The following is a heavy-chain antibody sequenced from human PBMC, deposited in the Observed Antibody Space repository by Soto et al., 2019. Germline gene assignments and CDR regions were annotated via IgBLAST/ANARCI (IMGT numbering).Heavy chain of an antibody. CDR2: TSFSGYT. Sequence: QVQLQESGPGLVKPSQTLSLTCTVSGDSVSGGDSYWSWIRQPPGQALEWIGYTSFSGYTSYTPSLKSRVTISVAMSKSQFSLRLTSVTAADTAIYYCVRGGNPYHYATSGPGTFDKWGQGTLVSVSS. CDR1: GDSVSGGDSY. D-gene: IGHD3-22*01. CDR3: VRGGNPYHYATSGPGTFDK. V-gene: IGHV4-30-4*01. J-gene: IGHJ4*02.